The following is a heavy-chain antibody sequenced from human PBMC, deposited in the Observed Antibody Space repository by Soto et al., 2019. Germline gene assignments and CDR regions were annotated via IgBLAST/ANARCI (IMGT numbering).Heavy chain of an antibody. CDR3: ARGRVAY. CDR2: ISSSSSYI. V-gene: IGHV3-21*01. CDR1: GFTFSSYS. Sequence: GSVRLSCSASGFTFSSYSMNWVRQAPGKGLEWVSSISSSSSYIYYADSVKGRFTISRDNAKNSLYLQMNSLRAEDTAVYYCARGRVAYWGQGTLVTVSS. J-gene: IGHJ4*02.